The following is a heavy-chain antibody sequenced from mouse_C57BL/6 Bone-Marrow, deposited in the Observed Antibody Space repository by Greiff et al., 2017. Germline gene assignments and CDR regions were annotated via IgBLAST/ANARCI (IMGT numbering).Heavy chain of an antibody. CDR3: ARDYYGSSYTWYFDV. V-gene: IGHV1-69*01. CDR1: GYTFTSYW. Sequence: VQLQQPGAELVMPGASVKLSCKASGYTFTSYWMHWVKQRPGQGLEWIGEIDPSDSYTNYHHKFKGKSPLTVDKSSSTAYMQLSSLTSEDSAIYYCARDYYGSSYTWYFDVWGTGTTVTVSS. CDR2: IDPSDSYT. D-gene: IGHD1-1*01. J-gene: IGHJ1*03.